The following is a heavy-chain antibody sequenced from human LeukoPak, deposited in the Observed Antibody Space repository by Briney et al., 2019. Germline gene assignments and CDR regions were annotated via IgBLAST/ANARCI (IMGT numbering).Heavy chain of an antibody. V-gene: IGHV1-18*01. Sequence: ASVKVSCKASGYTFTSYGISWVRQAPGQGLEWMGWISAYNGNTNYAQKLQGRVTMTTDTSTSTAHMELRSLRSDDTAVYYCARDLGSGWYWVPFDPWGQGTLVTVSS. J-gene: IGHJ5*02. CDR3: ARDLGSGWYWVPFDP. D-gene: IGHD6-19*01. CDR2: ISAYNGNT. CDR1: GYTFTSYG.